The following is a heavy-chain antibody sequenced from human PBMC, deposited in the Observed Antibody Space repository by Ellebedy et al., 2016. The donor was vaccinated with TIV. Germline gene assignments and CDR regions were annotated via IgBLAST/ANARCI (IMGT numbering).Heavy chain of an antibody. J-gene: IGHJ4*02. D-gene: IGHD3-10*01. CDR3: ASGGSSGSSDY. V-gene: IGHV3-30*03. CDR1: GFTFRSHG. CDR2: ISSDGNNK. Sequence: GESLKISCVASGFTFRSHGIYWVRQAPGQGLEWVAVISSDGNNKYYADSVKGRFNISRDNSKNTLYLQMNSLRTDEMAVYYCASGGSSGSSDYWGQGTLVTVSS.